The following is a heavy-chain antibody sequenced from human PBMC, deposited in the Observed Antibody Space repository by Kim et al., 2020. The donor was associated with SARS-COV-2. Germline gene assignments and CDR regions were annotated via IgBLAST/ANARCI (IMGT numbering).Heavy chain of an antibody. CDR1: GYTFTGYY. D-gene: IGHD2-8*01. CDR3: ARGMVYAIDYYYYGMDV. Sequence: ASVKVSCKASGYTFTGYYMHWVRQAPGQGLEWMGWINPNSGGTNYAQKCQGRVTMTRDTSISTAYMELSRLRSDDTAVYYCARGMVYAIDYYYYGMDVWGQGTTVTVSS. J-gene: IGHJ6*02. CDR2: INPNSGGT. V-gene: IGHV1-2*02.